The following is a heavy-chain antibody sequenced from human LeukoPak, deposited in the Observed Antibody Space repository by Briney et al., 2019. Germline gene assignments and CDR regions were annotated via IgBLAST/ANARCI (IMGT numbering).Heavy chain of an antibody. CDR1: GFTFRSYG. J-gene: IGHJ4*02. D-gene: IGHD6-13*01. V-gene: IGHV3-33*01. CDR3: ASDGIAVDRGIGYFDY. CDR2: IWYDGSNK. Sequence: GKSLRLSCAASGFTFRSYGMHWVRQAPGKGLEWVAGIWYDGSNKYYADSVKGRFTISRDNSENTLYLQMNSLRAEDTALYYCASDGIAVDRGIGYFDYWGQGTLVTVSS.